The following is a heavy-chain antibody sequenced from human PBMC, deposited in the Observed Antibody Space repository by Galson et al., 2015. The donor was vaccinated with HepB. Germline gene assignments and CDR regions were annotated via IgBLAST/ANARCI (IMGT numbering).Heavy chain of an antibody. Sequence: SVKVSCKASGYTFNSYGINWVRQAPGQGLEWMGWISAYNGKRTSAQKFHGRVTMTTETSTNTAYLELTSLTSDDTAVYYCARGAGESPRSLDYWGQGSLVTVSS. J-gene: IGHJ4*02. D-gene: IGHD3-10*01. CDR2: ISAYNGKR. CDR3: ARGAGESPRSLDY. CDR1: GYTFNSYG. V-gene: IGHV1-18*01.